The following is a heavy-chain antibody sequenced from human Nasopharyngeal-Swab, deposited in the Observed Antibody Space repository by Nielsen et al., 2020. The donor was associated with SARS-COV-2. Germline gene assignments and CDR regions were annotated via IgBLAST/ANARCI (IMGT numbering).Heavy chain of an antibody. CDR2: VRSKGNNYAT. CDR1: GFTFSDSA. Sequence: GGSLRLSCAASGFTFSDSAIHWVRRASGKGLEWVGRVRSKGNNYATAYSASVKGRFIIFRDDPTNMAYLQMNSLKTEDTAMYYCTRCGGGCYSGRDYWGQGTLVTVSS. CDR3: TRCGGGCYSGRDY. J-gene: IGHJ4*02. V-gene: IGHV3-73*01. D-gene: IGHD2-15*01.